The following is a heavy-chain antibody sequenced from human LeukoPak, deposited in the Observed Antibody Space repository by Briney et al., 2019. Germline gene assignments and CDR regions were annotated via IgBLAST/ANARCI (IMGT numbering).Heavy chain of an antibody. CDR3: ARSGLLWFGEIGYYFDY. V-gene: IGHV1-46*01. J-gene: IGHJ4*02. Sequence: GASVKVSCKASGYTFTSYYMHWVRQAPGQGLEWMGIINPSGGSTSYAQKFQGRVTITRDTSASTAYMELSSLRSEDTAVYYCARSGLLWFGEIGYYFDYWGQGTLVTVSS. CDR2: INPSGGST. D-gene: IGHD3-10*01. CDR1: GYTFTSYY.